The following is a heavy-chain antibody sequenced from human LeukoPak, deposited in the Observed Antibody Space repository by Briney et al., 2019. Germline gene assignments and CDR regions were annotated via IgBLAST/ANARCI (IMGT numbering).Heavy chain of an antibody. V-gene: IGHV4-39*07. D-gene: IGHD6-13*01. CDR1: GGSISSSSYY. CDR3: ARYSSSPGKNWFDP. Sequence: PSETLSLTCTVSGGSISSSSYYWGWIRQPPGKGLEWIGSIYYSGSTYYNPSLKSRVTISVDTSKNQFSLKLSSVTAADTAVYYCARYSSSPGKNWFDPWGQGTLVTVSS. J-gene: IGHJ5*02. CDR2: IYYSGST.